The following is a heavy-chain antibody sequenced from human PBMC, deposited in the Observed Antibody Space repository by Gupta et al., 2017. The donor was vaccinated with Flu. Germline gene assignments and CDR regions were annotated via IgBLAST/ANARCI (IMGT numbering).Heavy chain of an antibody. V-gene: IGHV3-21*01. Sequence: APGKGLEWVSSISSSSSYIYYADSVKGRFTISRDNAKNSLYLQMNSLRAEDTAVYYCARDLPTVTNPYYFDYWGQGTLVTVSS. CDR2: ISSSSSYI. CDR3: ARDLPTVTNPYYFDY. D-gene: IGHD4-17*01. J-gene: IGHJ4*02.